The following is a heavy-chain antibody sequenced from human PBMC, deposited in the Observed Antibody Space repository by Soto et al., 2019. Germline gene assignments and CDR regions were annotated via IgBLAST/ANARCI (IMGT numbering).Heavy chain of an antibody. CDR2: IYYSGST. CDR1: GGSISSYY. D-gene: IGHD3-10*01. CDR3: ARDFISSYYYGSGYKRGWFDP. V-gene: IGHV4-59*01. Sequence: QVQLQESGPGLVKPSETLSLTCTVSGGSISSYYWSWIQQPPGKGLEWIGYIYYSGSTNYNPSLKSRVTISVDTSKNQFSLKLSSVTAADTAVYYCARDFISSYYYGSGYKRGWFDPWGQGTLVTVSS. J-gene: IGHJ5*02.